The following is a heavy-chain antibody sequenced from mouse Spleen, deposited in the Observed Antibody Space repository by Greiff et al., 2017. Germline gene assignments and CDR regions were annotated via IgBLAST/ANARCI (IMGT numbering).Heavy chain of an antibody. CDR2: INPSSGYT. CDR3: ARPYDGYSFDY. V-gene: IGHV1-7*01. CDR1: GYTFTSYW. Sequence: VQLQQSGAELAKPGASVKLSCTASGYTFTSYWMHWVQQRPGQGLEWIGYINPSSGYTKYNQKFKDKATLTADKSSSTAYMQLSSLTYEDSAVYYCARPYDGYSFDYWGQGTTLTVSS. D-gene: IGHD2-3*01. J-gene: IGHJ2*01.